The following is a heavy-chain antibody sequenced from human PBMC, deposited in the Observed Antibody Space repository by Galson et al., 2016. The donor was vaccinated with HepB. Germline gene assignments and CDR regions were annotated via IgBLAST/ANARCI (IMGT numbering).Heavy chain of an antibody. CDR3: ARDRLAAAASWVAFYL. J-gene: IGHJ3*01. CDR2: IDHSGNI. D-gene: IGHD6-13*01. CDR1: GGSISHYY. Sequence: ETLSLTCTVSGGSISHYYWNWIRQPTGKGLEWIAYIDHSGNIKYNPSLKSRVTLSVDTSRNHFSLKLISVTAADTAVYYCARDRLAAAASWVAFYLWGQGTMVTVSS. V-gene: IGHV4-59*01.